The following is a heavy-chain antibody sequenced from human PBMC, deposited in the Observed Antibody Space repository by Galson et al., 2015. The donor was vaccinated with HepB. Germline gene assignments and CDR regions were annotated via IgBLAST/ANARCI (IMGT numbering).Heavy chain of an antibody. J-gene: IGHJ4*02. Sequence: SLRLSCAAPGFTFSDYYMSWIRQAPGKGLEWLSYISSSTIYTNYADSVKGRFTISRDNVKNSMYLQMNRLRAEDTAVYYCARVADSDYGDHSHFDSRGQGTLVTVSS. CDR1: GFTFSDYY. V-gene: IGHV3-11*06. CDR3: ARVADSDYGDHSHFDS. D-gene: IGHD4-23*01. CDR2: ISSSTIYT.